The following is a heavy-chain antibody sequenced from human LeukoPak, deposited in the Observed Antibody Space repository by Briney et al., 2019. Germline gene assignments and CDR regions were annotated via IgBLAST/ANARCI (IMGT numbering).Heavy chain of an antibody. CDR2: IYSGGTT. D-gene: IGHD5-18*01. J-gene: IGHJ5*02. V-gene: IGHV3-66*01. CDR1: GFTVSNNY. Sequence: GGSLRLSCAASGFTVSNNYMSWVRQAPGKGLEWVSAIYSGGTTDYADSLKGRFAISRDNAKNSLYLQLNSLRAEDTAVYYCARGQLWQTGWSDPWGQGTLVTVSS. CDR3: ARGQLWQTGWSDP.